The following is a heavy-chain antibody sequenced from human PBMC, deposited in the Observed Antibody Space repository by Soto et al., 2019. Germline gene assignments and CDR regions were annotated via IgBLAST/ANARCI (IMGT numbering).Heavy chain of an antibody. J-gene: IGHJ6*03. CDR3: ERGGYFDWSERYYYYYYMDV. Sequence: ASVKVSCKASGYTFTGYYMHWVRQAPGQGLEWMGWINPNSGGTNYAQKFQGWATMTRDTSISTAYMELSRLRSDDTAVYYCERGGYFDWSERYYYYYYMDVWGKGTTVTVSS. CDR2: INPNSGGT. CDR1: GYTFTGYY. V-gene: IGHV1-2*04. D-gene: IGHD3-9*01.